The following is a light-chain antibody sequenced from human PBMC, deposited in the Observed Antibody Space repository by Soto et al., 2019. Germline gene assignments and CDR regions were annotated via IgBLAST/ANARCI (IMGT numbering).Light chain of an antibody. CDR3: QQYYSTPWT. CDR1: QNTKNY. Sequence: DIVMTQSPDSLAVSLGERATFNCKSSQNTKNYLAWYQQRPGQPPRLLIYWASTQESGVPDRFSGSGSGTDFTLTISSLQAGDVAVYYCQQYYSTPWTFGQGTKVEIK. CDR2: WAS. J-gene: IGKJ1*01. V-gene: IGKV4-1*01.